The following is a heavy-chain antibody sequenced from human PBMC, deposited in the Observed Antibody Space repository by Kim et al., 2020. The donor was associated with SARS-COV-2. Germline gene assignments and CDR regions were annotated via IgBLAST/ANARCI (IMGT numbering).Heavy chain of an antibody. D-gene: IGHD1-26*01. V-gene: IGHV3-48*02. Sequence: GGSLRLSCAASGFIFSNYHLNWVRQAPGKGLEWVSYISTTGDIMYYADFAKGRFTISRDNVNNSLYLQMNSLRYEDTAVYFCARVNLGGNYNRGGFDDWGQGTLVTVSS. J-gene: IGHJ4*02. CDR2: ISTTGDIM. CDR1: GFIFSNYH. CDR3: ARVNLGGNYNRGGFDD.